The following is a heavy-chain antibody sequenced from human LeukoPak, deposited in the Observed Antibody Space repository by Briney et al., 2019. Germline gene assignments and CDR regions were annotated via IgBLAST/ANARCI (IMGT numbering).Heavy chain of an antibody. CDR2: IYHSGST. CDR3: ARTSSMVRGVIGGFLRC. V-gene: IGHV4-38-2*01. J-gene: IGHJ4*02. D-gene: IGHD3-10*01. CDR1: GYSISSGYY. Sequence: PSETLSLTCAVSGYSISSGYYWGWIRQPPGKGLEWIGSIYHSGSTYYNPSLKSRVTISVDTSKNQFSLKLSSVTAADTAVYYCARTSSMVRGVIGGFLRCWGQGTLVTVSS.